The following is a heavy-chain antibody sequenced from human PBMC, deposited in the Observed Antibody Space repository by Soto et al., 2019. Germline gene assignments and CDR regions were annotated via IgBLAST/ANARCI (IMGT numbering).Heavy chain of an antibody. D-gene: IGHD2-15*01. CDR2: ISYDGSNK. CDR1: GFTFSSYA. Sequence: QVQLVESGGGVVQPGRSLRLSCAASGFTFSSYAMHWVRQAPGKGLEWVAVISYDGSNKYYADSVKGRFTISRDNSKNTLYLQMNSLRAEDTAVYYCASTVCSGGSCYLNYWGQGTLVTVSS. V-gene: IGHV3-30-3*01. CDR3: ASTVCSGGSCYLNY. J-gene: IGHJ4*02.